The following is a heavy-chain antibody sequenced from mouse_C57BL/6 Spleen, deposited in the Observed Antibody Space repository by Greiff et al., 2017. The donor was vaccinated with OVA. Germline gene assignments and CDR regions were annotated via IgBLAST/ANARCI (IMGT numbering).Heavy chain of an antibody. Sequence: EVQLVESGGGLVQPGGSLSLSCAASGFTFTDYYMSWVRQPPGKALEWLGFIRNKANGYTTEYSASVKGRFTISRDNSQSILYLQMNALRAEDSATYYCARDAIYYYGSSYPFAYWGQGTLVTVSA. J-gene: IGHJ3*01. D-gene: IGHD1-1*01. CDR1: GFTFTDYY. V-gene: IGHV7-3*01. CDR2: IRNKANGYTT. CDR3: ARDAIYYYGSSYPFAY.